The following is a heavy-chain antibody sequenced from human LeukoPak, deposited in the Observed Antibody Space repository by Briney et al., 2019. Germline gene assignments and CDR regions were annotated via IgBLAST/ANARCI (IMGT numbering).Heavy chain of an antibody. V-gene: IGHV3-23*01. CDR1: GFTFSSYA. D-gene: IGHD3-10*01. CDR3: AKDYETMVRGVIITGEDY. J-gene: IGHJ4*02. Sequence: GGSLRLSCAASGFTFSSYAMSWVRQAPGKGLEWVSAISGSGGSTYYADSVKGRFTISRDNSKNTLYLQMNSLRAEDTAVYYCAKDYETMVRGVIITGEDYWGQGTLVTVSS. CDR2: ISGSGGST.